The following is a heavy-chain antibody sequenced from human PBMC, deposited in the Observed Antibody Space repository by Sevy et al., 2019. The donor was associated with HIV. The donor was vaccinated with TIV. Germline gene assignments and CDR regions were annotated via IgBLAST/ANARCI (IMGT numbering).Heavy chain of an antibody. CDR1: GFTFSSYA. CDR2: ISYDGSNK. D-gene: IGHD2-2*01. Sequence: GGSLRLSCAASGFTFSSYAMHWVRQAPGKGLEWVAVISYDGSNKYYADSVKGRFTISRDNSKNTLYLQMNSLRAVDTAVYYCARSGDIVVVPAATSFDYWGQGTLVTVSS. V-gene: IGHV3-30*04. J-gene: IGHJ4*02. CDR3: ARSGDIVVVPAATSFDY.